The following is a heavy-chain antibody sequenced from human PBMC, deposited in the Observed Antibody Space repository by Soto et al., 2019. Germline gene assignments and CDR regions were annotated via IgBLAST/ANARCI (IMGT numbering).Heavy chain of an antibody. CDR1: GVSFSGYY. CDR3: ARDTYSMGSYFDY. V-gene: IGHV4-34*01. Sequence: PWGTLCLTCAVYGVSFSGYYLSWIRQPPGKGLEWIGDINHSGSTNYNPSLKSRVTISVDTSKNQFSLKLSSVTAADPAVYYCARDTYSMGSYFDYWGQGTLVTVSS. CDR2: INHSGST. J-gene: IGHJ4*02. D-gene: IGHD3-10*01.